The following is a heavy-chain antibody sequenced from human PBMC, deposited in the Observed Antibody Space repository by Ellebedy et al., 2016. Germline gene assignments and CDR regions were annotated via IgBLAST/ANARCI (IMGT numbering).Heavy chain of an antibody. CDR3: ARGGQWLLPGDYYYGMDV. Sequence: ASVKVSCXASGYTFTSYAMHWVRQAPGQRLEWMGWINAGNGNTKYSQKFQGRVTITRDTSASTAYMELSSLRSEDTAVYYCARGGQWLLPGDYYYGMDVWGQGTTVTVSS. CDR2: INAGNGNT. CDR1: GYTFTSYA. D-gene: IGHD6-19*01. V-gene: IGHV1-3*01. J-gene: IGHJ6*02.